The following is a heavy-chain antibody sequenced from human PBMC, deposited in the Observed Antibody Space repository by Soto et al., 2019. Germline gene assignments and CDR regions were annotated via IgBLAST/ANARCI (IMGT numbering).Heavy chain of an antibody. Sequence: PSETLSLTCTVSGGSISSYYWSWIRQPPGKGLEWIGYIYYSGSTNYNPSLKSRVTISVDTSKNQFSLKLSSVTAADTAVYYCARDGGYYDILTGPSKNWFDPWGQGTRVTVSS. CDR1: GGSISSYY. V-gene: IGHV4-59*01. CDR3: ARDGGYYDILTGPSKNWFDP. D-gene: IGHD3-9*01. J-gene: IGHJ5*02. CDR2: IYYSGST.